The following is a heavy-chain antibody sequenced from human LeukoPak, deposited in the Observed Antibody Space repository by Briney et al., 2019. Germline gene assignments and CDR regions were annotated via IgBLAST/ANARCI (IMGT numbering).Heavy chain of an antibody. CDR3: AKKRPPYDFWSGYSDY. Sequence: GSLRLSCAASGFTFSSYAMSWVRQAPGKGLEWVSAISGSGGSTYYADSVKGRFTISRDNSKNTLYLQMNSLRAEDTAVYYCAKKRPPYDFWSGYSDYWGEGTLVTVSS. CDR2: ISGSGGST. D-gene: IGHD3-3*01. CDR1: GFTFSSYA. V-gene: IGHV3-23*01. J-gene: IGHJ4*02.